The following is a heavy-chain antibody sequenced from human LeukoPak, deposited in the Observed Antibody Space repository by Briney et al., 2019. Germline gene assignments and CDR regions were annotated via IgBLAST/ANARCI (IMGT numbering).Heavy chain of an antibody. D-gene: IGHD2-15*01. CDR2: IIPIFGTA. CDR1: GGTFSSYA. V-gene: IGHV1-69*01. Sequence: SVKVSCKASGGTFSSYAISWVRQAPGQGLEWMGGIIPIFGTANYAQKFQGRVTTTADESTSTAYMELSSLRSEDTAVYYCAVVVATTNRYGWFDPWGQGTLVTVSS. CDR3: AVVVATTNRYGWFDP. J-gene: IGHJ5*02.